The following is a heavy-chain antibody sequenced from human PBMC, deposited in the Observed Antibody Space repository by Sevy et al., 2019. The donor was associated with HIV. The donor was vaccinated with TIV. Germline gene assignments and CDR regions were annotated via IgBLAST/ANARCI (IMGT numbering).Heavy chain of an antibody. CDR1: GYTFTGYY. D-gene: IGHD2-15*01. CDR2: ISPMNGDT. V-gene: IGHV1-2*06. Sequence: AASVKVSCKASGYTFTGYYIHWVRQAPGQGLEWMGRISPMNGDTDYAQKFQGRVTMTRDTSISAAYLDVTRLRSDDTATYYCARAYCSDGSCYEGAYWGQGTLVTVSS. J-gene: IGHJ4*02. CDR3: ARAYCSDGSCYEGAY.